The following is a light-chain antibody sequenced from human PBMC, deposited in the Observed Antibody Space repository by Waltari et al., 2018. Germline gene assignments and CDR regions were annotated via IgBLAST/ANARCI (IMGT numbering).Light chain of an antibody. CDR1: QSATNY. V-gene: IGKV3-15*01. Sequence: EIVMTQSPATLSVSPGGRATLSCRASQSATNYLAWYQQKPGQAPRLLIFGASTRATVVPARFSGSGSGTEFTLTISSLQSEDSGVYYCQQYSKWPPFTFGQGTNLEIK. CDR2: GAS. J-gene: IGKJ2*01. CDR3: QQYSKWPPFT.